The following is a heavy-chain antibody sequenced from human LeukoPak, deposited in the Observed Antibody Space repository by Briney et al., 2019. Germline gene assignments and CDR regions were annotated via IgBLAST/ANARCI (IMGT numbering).Heavy chain of an antibody. CDR2: ISSSSSYI. V-gene: IGHV3-21*01. Sequence: GGSLRLSCAASGFTFSSYSMNWVRQAPGKGLEWVSSISSSSSYIYYADSVKGRFTISRDNAKNSLYLQMNSLRAEDTAVYYCARVYSTIFGVVRNWFDPWGQGTLVTASS. CDR1: GFTFSSYS. J-gene: IGHJ5*02. CDR3: ARVYSTIFGVVRNWFDP. D-gene: IGHD3-3*01.